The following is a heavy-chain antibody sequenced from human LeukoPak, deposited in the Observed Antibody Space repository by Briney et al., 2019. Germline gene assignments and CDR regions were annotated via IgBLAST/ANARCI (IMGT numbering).Heavy chain of an antibody. J-gene: IGHJ4*02. CDR2: VYSSGVG. Sequence: PSETLSLTCTVSGGSITGYYWNWIRQPAGQGLEWLGRVYSSGVGNYNPSLTSRVTMSVDTSKNQFSLKLTSLTAADTAVYYCAREEFLHEIDSSGYFVYWGLGTLVTVSS. CDR1: GGSITGYY. CDR3: AREEFLHEIDSSGYFVY. V-gene: IGHV4-4*07. D-gene: IGHD3-22*01.